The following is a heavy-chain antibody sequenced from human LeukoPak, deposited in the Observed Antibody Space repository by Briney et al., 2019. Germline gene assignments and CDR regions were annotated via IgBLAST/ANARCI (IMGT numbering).Heavy chain of an antibody. CDR1: GYTFTGYY. CDR2: INPNSGGT. J-gene: IGHJ5*02. Sequence: GASVKVSCKASGYTFTGYYMHWVRQAPGQGLEWMGWINPNSGGTNYAQKFQGRVTMTRDTSISTAYMELSRLRSDDTAVYYCARGEVKYYYDSSANWFDPWGQGTLVTVSS. CDR3: ARGEVKYYYDSSANWFDP. D-gene: IGHD3-22*01. V-gene: IGHV1-2*02.